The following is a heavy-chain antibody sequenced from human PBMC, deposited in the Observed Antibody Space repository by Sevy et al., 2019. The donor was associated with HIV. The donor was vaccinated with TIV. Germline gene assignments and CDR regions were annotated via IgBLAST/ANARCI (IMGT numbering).Heavy chain of an antibody. CDR3: ARDMPSSGMDV. V-gene: IGHV3-53*01. D-gene: IGHD2-2*01. CDR2: IYSGGST. Sequence: GGSLRLSCAASGFTVSSNYMSWVRQAPGKGLEWVSVIYSGGSTYYADSVKGRFTISRDNSKNTLYLQMNSLRAEDTAVYYCARDMPSSGMDVWGQWTTVTDSS. CDR1: GFTVSSNY. J-gene: IGHJ6*02.